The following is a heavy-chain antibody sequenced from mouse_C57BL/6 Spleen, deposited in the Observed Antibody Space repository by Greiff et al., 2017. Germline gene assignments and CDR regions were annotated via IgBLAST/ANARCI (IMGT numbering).Heavy chain of an antibody. CDR3: ARVVATRDYAMDY. Sequence: EVKLVESGGGLVKPGGSLKLSCAASGFTFSDYGMHWVRQAPEKGLEWVAYISSGSSTIYYADTVKGRFTISRDNAKNTLFLQMTSLRSEDTAMYYCARVVATRDYAMDYWGQGTSVTVSS. CDR2: ISSGSSTI. V-gene: IGHV5-17*01. CDR1: GFTFSDYG. D-gene: IGHD1-1*01. J-gene: IGHJ4*01.